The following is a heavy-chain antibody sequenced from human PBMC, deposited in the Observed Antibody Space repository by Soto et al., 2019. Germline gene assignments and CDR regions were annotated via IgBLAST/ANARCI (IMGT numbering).Heavy chain of an antibody. Sequence: PGGSLRLSCTASGFTFGDYAMSWFRQAPGKGLEWVGFIRSKAYGGTTEYAASVKGRFTISRDDSKSIAYLQMNSLKTEDTAVYYCTRDVPYYYDSSGYYQPYDAFDIWGQGTMVNVS. CDR1: GFTFGDYA. CDR2: IRSKAYGGTT. J-gene: IGHJ3*02. V-gene: IGHV3-49*03. CDR3: TRDVPYYYDSSGYYQPYDAFDI. D-gene: IGHD3-22*01.